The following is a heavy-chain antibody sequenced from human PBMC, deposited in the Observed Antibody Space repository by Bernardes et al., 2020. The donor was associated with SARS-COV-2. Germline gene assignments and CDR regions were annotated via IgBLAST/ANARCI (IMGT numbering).Heavy chain of an antibody. CDR1: GGSISSYY. CDR3: ARDHQTTVVTFVYYYGMDV. CDR2: IYTSGST. J-gene: IGHJ6*02. Sequence: SETLSLTCTVSGGSISSYYWSWIRQPAGKGLEWIGRIYTSGSTNYNPSLKSRVTMSVDTSKNQFSLKLSSVTAADTAVYYCARDHQTTVVTFVYYYGMDVWGQGTTVTVSS. V-gene: IGHV4-4*07. D-gene: IGHD4-17*01.